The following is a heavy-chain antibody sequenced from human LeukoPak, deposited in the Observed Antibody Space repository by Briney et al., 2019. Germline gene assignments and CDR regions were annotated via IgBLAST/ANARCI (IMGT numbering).Heavy chain of an antibody. Sequence: QPGGSLRLSCAASGFTFSNYWMSWVRQGPGKGLEWVANIKQDGSEKYYVESVKGRFSISRDDTKNSLYLQLNSLRAEDTAVYYCAREGLRFLEWSSYYFDYWGLGTLVTVSS. D-gene: IGHD3-3*01. V-gene: IGHV3-7*01. CDR2: IKQDGSEK. CDR3: AREGLRFLEWSSYYFDY. CDR1: GFTFSNYW. J-gene: IGHJ4*02.